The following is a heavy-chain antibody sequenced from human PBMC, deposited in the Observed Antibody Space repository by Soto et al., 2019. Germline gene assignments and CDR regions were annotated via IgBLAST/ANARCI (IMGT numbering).Heavy chain of an antibody. J-gene: IGHJ4*02. D-gene: IGHD6-6*01. CDR3: ATAPRPPYSSSSPFDY. Sequence: ASVKVSCKASGYTFTSYGISWVRQAPGQGLEWMGWISAYNGNTNYAQKLQGRVTMTTDTSTSTAYMELRSLRSEDTAVYYCATAPRPPYSSSSPFDYWGQGTLVTVSS. V-gene: IGHV1-18*01. CDR1: GYTFTSYG. CDR2: ISAYNGNT.